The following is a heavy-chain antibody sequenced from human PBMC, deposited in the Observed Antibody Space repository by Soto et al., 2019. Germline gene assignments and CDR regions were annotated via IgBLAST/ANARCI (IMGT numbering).Heavy chain of an antibody. CDR3: ARATTPLNDSSGYNPLLVGFDP. J-gene: IGHJ5*02. CDR1: DGTIIDLY. V-gene: IGHV4-34*01. D-gene: IGHD3-22*01. CDR2: INHSGST. Sequence: PSLTMPLTCTVLDGTIIDLYCRRISKHQGKGLEWIGEINHSGSTNYNPSLKSRVTISVDTSKNQFSLKLSSVTAADTAVYYCARATTPLNDSSGYNPLLVGFDPWGQGTLVTGSS.